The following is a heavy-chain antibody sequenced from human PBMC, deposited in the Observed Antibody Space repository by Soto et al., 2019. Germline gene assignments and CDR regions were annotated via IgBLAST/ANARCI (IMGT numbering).Heavy chain of an antibody. CDR2: VSGSGDST. V-gene: IGHV3-23*01. J-gene: IGHJ5*02. CDR1: AFTFSSYA. D-gene: IGHD6-13*01. Sequence: GGSLRLSCAASAFTFSSYAMSWVRQAPGKGLEWVSAVSGSGDSTYYADSVKGRFTISRDNAKNSLYLQMNSLRAEDTAVYYCARGLGSSSWYNWFDPWGQGTLVTVSS. CDR3: ARGLGSSSWYNWFDP.